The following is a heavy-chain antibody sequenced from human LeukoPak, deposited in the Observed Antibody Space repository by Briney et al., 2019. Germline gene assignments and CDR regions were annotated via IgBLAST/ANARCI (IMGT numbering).Heavy chain of an antibody. CDR1: GFTFSSYA. CDR2: ISYDGSNK. V-gene: IGHV3-30-3*01. J-gene: IGHJ4*02. CDR3: AEEEEDY. Sequence: GRSLRLSCAASGFTFSSYAIHWVRQAPGKGLEWVAVISYDGSNKYYADSVKGRFTISRDNSKNTLYLQMNSLRAEDTAVYYCAEEEEDYWGQGTLVTVSS.